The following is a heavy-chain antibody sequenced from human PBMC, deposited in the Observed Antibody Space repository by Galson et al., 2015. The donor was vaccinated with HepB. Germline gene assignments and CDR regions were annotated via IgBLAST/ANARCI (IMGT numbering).Heavy chain of an antibody. D-gene: IGHD4-11*01. CDR2: ISYDGSNK. CDR1: GFTFSSYG. Sequence: SLRLSCAASGFTFSSYGMHWVRQAPGKGLEWVAVISYDGSNKYYADSVKGRFTISRDNSKNTLYLQMNSLRAEDTAVYYCAKTPLPEYGNTALWYYYYYMDVWGKGTTVTVSS. J-gene: IGHJ6*03. V-gene: IGHV3-30*18. CDR3: AKTPLPEYGNTALWYYYYYMDV.